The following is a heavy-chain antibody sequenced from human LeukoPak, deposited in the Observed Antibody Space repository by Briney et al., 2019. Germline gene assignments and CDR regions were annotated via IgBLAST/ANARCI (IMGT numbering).Heavy chain of an antibody. J-gene: IGHJ4*02. CDR1: GFTFRSYA. CDR3: ATSFGPVIAAAGTGAD. Sequence: PGGSLRLSCAASGFTFRSYAMNWVRQAPGKGLEWVSVISASGSSTYYADSVKGRFTISRDNSKNTLYLQMNSLRAEDTAVYYCATSFGPVIAAAGTGADWGQGTLVTVSS. V-gene: IGHV3-23*01. D-gene: IGHD6-13*01. CDR2: ISASGSST.